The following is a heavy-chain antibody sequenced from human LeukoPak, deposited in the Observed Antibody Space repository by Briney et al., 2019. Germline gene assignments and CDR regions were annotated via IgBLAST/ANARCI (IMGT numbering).Heavy chain of an antibody. Sequence: GGSLRLSCAASGFTFSSYSMSWVRQAPGKGLEWVANINQDGSEKYYVDSVKGRFTISRDNAKNSLYLQMNSLRAEDTAVYYCISSGSYAGNDFDYWGQGTLVTVSS. V-gene: IGHV3-7*01. D-gene: IGHD3-10*01. CDR3: ISSGSYAGNDFDY. J-gene: IGHJ4*02. CDR2: INQDGSEK. CDR1: GFTFSSYS.